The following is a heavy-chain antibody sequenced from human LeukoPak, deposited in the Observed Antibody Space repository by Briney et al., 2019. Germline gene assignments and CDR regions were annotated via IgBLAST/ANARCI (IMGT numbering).Heavy chain of an antibody. CDR2: IYTSGST. CDR1: GGSISSGSYY. CDR3: ARVRYSGSYYFDY. V-gene: IGHV4-61*09. Sequence: PSETLSLTCTVSGGSISSGSYYWSWIRQPAGKGLEWIGHIYTSGSTNYNPSLKSRVTISVDTSKNQFSLKLSSVTAADTAVYYCARVRYSGSYYFDYWGQGTLVTVSS. D-gene: IGHD1-26*01. J-gene: IGHJ4*02.